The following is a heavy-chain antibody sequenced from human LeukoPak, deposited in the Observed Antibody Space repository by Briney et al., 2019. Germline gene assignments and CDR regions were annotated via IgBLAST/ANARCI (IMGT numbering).Heavy chain of an antibody. CDR1: GFTFSSYA. Sequence: GRSLRLSCAASGFTFSSYAMHWVRQAPGKGLEWVAVISYDGSNKYYADSVKGRFTISRDNSKNTLYLQMNSLRAEDTAVYYCARDISAGPSASSGWTIYYYGMDVWGQGTTVTVSS. D-gene: IGHD6-19*01. CDR3: ARDISAGPSASSGWTIYYYGMDV. J-gene: IGHJ6*02. V-gene: IGHV3-30*04. CDR2: ISYDGSNK.